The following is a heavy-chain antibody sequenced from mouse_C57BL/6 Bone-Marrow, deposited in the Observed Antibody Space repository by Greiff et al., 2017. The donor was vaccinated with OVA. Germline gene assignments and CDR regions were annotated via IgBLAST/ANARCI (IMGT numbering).Heavy chain of an antibody. CDR2: ISNGGGST. CDR3: ARRWYYYAMDY. V-gene: IGHV5-12*01. CDR1: GFTFSDYY. J-gene: IGHJ4*01. Sequence: EVKLQESGGGLVQPGGSLKLSCAASGFTFSDYYMYWVRQTPEKRLEWVAYISNGGGSTYYPDTVKGRFTISRDNAKNTLYLQMSRLKSEDTAMYYCARRWYYYAMDYWGQGTSVTVSS.